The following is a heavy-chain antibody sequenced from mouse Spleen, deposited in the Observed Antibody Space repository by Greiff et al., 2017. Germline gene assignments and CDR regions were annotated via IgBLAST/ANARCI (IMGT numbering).Heavy chain of an antibody. Sequence: QVQLKQPGAELVKPGASVKLSCKASGYTFTSYWMQWVKQRPGQGLEWIGEIDPSDSYTNYNQKFKGKATLTVDTSSSTAYMQLSSLTSEDSAVYYCARSESSSSYWYFDVWGTGTTVTVSS. CDR3: ARSESSSSYWYFDV. D-gene: IGHD1-1*01. J-gene: IGHJ1*03. CDR1: GYTFTSYW. V-gene: IGHV1-50*01. CDR2: IDPSDSYT.